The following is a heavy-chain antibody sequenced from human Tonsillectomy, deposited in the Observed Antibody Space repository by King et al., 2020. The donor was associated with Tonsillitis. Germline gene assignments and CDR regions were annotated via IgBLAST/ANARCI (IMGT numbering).Heavy chain of an antibody. V-gene: IGHV1-18*01. CDR3: ARVGYNSYFDF. Sequence: QLVQSGAEVKKPGASVKVSCKTSGYTFNNYAINWVRQAPGQGLEWMGWVNAYNGNTNYEKKFQGRVTMTTDTSTSTAYMEVGSLRFDDTAVYFCARVGYNSYFDFWGQGTLVTVSS. J-gene: IGHJ4*02. D-gene: IGHD1-1*01. CDR1: GYTFNNYA. CDR2: VNAYNGNT.